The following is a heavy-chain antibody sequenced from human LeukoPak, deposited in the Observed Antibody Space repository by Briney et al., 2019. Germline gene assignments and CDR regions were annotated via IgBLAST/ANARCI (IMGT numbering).Heavy chain of an antibody. CDR1: GYTFTSYD. CDR3: ARGIYYYDSSGYYHGAFDI. J-gene: IGHJ3*02. V-gene: IGHV1-8*02. CDR2: MNPNSGNT. D-gene: IGHD3-22*01. Sequence: ASVKVSCKASGYTFTSYDINWVRQATGQGLEWMGWMNPNSGNTGYAQKLQGRVTMTTDTSTSTAYMELRSLRSDDTAVYYCARGIYYYDSSGYYHGAFDIWGQGTMVTVSS.